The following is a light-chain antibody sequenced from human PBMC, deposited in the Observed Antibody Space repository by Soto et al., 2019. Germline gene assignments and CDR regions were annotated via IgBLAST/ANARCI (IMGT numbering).Light chain of an antibody. CDR1: SSNIGAGYD. CDR2: GNS. Sequence: QSVLTQPPSVSGAPGQRVTISCTGSSSNIGAGYDVHWYQQLPGTAPKLLIYGNSNRPSGVPDRFSGSKSGTSASLAITGLQAEDEADYYCQSYDSSVVGVFGGGTKLTVL. CDR3: QSYDSSVVGV. J-gene: IGLJ2*01. V-gene: IGLV1-40*01.